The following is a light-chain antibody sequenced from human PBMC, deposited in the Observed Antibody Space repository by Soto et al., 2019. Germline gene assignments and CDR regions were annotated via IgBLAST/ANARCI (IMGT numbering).Light chain of an antibody. CDR2: AAS. V-gene: IGKV3-20*01. Sequence: EIVLTQSPGTLSLSPGERATLSCRASQSVSISSLAWYQQKPGQAPRLLIYAASTRATGIPDRFTGSGAGTDFTLTITRLEPEDFAVYYCQQYGSSPLTFGGGTKVEIK. CDR1: QSVSISS. CDR3: QQYGSSPLT. J-gene: IGKJ4*01.